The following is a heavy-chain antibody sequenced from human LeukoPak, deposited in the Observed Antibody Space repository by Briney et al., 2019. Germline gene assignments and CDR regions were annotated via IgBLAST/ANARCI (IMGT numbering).Heavy chain of an antibody. Sequence: GGSLRLSCAASGFAVTSNYMSWVRQAPGKGLEWVSIIYSGGGAYYADSVKGRFTISRDNSRNTLFLQMNSLRAEDTAMYYCARVFPPNWFDPWGQGTLVTVSS. V-gene: IGHV3-66*01. CDR2: IYSGGGA. D-gene: IGHD3-10*02. CDR3: ARVFPPNWFDP. CDR1: GFAVTSNY. J-gene: IGHJ5*02.